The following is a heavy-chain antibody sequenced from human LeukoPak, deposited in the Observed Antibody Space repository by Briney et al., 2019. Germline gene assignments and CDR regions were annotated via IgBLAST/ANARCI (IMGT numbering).Heavy chain of an antibody. Sequence: PSESLSLICAVSGRSVSISCYYWGWIRQPPGKGREWIWLIYDSRSTYYNPSLKSRVTISVDTSKKQFSLKLSSGTAADTAVYYCARVATVYGDYSYYFDYWGQGTLVTVSS. D-gene: IGHD4-17*01. J-gene: IGHJ4*02. CDR1: GRSVSISCYY. CDR3: ARVATVYGDYSYYFDY. CDR2: IYDSRST. V-gene: IGHV4-39*07.